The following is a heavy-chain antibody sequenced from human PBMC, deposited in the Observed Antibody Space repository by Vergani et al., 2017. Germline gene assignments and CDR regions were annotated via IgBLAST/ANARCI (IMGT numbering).Heavy chain of an antibody. D-gene: IGHD2-2*01. J-gene: IGHJ4*02. V-gene: IGHV3-23*01. Sequence: EVQLLESGGGLVQPGGSLRLSCAASGFTFSSYAMSWVRQAPGKGLEWVSAISGSGGSTYYADSVKGRFTISRDNSKNTLYLQMNSLRAEDTAVYYCAKDRALIVVGPAAQTWGYWGQGTLVTVSS. CDR2: ISGSGGST. CDR1: GFTFSSYA. CDR3: AKDRALIVVGPAAQTWGY.